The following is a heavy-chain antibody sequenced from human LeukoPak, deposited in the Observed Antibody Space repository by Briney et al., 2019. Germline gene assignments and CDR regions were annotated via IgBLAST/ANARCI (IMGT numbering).Heavy chain of an antibody. J-gene: IGHJ4*02. Sequence: PGGSLRLSCAASGFTFSSYSMDWVRQAPGKGLEWVSYISSSSSTIYYADSVKGRFTISRDNAKNSLYLQMNSLRAEDTAVYYCARRSSGAINSYFDYWGQGTLVTVSS. V-gene: IGHV3-48*01. D-gene: IGHD1-1*01. CDR3: ARRSSGAINSYFDY. CDR1: GFTFSSYS. CDR2: ISSSSSTI.